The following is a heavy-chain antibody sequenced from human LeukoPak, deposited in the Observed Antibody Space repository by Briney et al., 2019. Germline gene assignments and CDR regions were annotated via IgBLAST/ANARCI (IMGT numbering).Heavy chain of an antibody. D-gene: IGHD6-19*01. CDR2: IYYSGST. CDR1: GGSISSYY. V-gene: IGHV4-59*08. Sequence: SETLSLTRTVSGGSISSYYWSWIRQPPGRGLEWIGYIYYSGSTNYNPSLKSRVTISVDTSKNQFSLKLSSVTAADTAVYYCARQHWLHHYLDYWGQGTLVTVSS. CDR3: ARQHWLHHYLDY. J-gene: IGHJ4*02.